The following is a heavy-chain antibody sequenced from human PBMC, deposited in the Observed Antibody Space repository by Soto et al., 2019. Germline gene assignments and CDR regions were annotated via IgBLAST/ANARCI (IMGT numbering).Heavy chain of an antibody. J-gene: IGHJ5*02. CDR1: GFTFSTYG. D-gene: IGHD6-6*01. Sequence: GGSLRLSCAASGFTFSTYGMHWVRQAPGEGLEWVAVISYDGSYQYYADSVKGRFTISRDNSKSTLYLQMNSLRDEDTAVYYCAKELSTDHGSSEMESWGQGTLVTVSS. CDR2: ISYDGSYQ. V-gene: IGHV3-30*18. CDR3: AKELSTDHGSSEMES.